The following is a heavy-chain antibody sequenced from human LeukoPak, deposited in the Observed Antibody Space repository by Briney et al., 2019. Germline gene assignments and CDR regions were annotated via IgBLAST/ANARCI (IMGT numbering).Heavy chain of an antibody. V-gene: IGHV3-23*01. D-gene: IGHD5-12*01. CDR2: ISGSGGST. J-gene: IGHJ4*02. CDR1: GFTFSSYA. CDR3: AKVGSIVATITGFDY. Sequence: GGSLRLSCAASGFTFSSYAMGWVRQAPGKGLEWVSAISGSGGSTYYADSVKGRFTISRDNSKNTLYLQMNSLRAEDTAVYYCAKVGSIVATITGFDYWGQGTLVTVSS.